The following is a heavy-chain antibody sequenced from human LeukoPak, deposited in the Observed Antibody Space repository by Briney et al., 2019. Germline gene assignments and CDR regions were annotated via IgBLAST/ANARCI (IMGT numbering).Heavy chain of an antibody. V-gene: IGHV1-3*01. CDR3: ARGYSYGLPEDDAFDI. CDR1: GYSFTNYA. J-gene: IGHJ3*02. D-gene: IGHD5-18*01. CDR2: INGGNGNT. Sequence: ASVKVSCKSSGYSFTNYAMHWVRQAPGQRLEWMGWINGGNGNTQYSESFQGRVIFTRDTSASTAYMELRSLTSADTAVFYCARGYSYGLPEDDAFDIWGQGTMVTVSS.